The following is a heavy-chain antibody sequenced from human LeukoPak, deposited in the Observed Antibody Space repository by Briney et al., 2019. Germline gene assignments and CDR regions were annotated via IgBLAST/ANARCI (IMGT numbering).Heavy chain of an antibody. CDR3: ARDLLYSSSSLTFDY. CDR2: IIPTLGIA. D-gene: IGHD6-6*01. CDR1: GGTFSSYT. V-gene: IGHV1-69*04. J-gene: IGHJ4*02. Sequence: SVKVSCKASGGTFSSYTISWVRQAPGQGLEWMGRIIPTLGIANYAQKFQGRVTITADKSTSTAYMELSSLRSEDTAVYYCARDLLYSSSSLTFDYWGQGTLVTVSS.